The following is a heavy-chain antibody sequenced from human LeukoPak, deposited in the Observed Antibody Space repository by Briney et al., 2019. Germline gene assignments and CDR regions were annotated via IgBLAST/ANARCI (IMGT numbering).Heavy chain of an antibody. Sequence: GGSLRLSCSASGFTFSSYAMHWVRQAPGKGLEYASAISSNGGSTYYADSVKGRFTISRDNSKNTLYLQMSSLRAEDTAVYYCVRGTAMVPNEFDYWGRGTLVTVSS. J-gene: IGHJ4*02. D-gene: IGHD5-18*01. CDR2: ISSNGGST. CDR1: GFTFSSYA. CDR3: VRGTAMVPNEFDY. V-gene: IGHV3-64D*06.